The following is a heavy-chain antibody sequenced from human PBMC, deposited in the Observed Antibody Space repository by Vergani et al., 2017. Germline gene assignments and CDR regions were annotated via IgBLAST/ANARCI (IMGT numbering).Heavy chain of an antibody. D-gene: IGHD1-26*01. Sequence: VQLVESGGGVVQPGRSLRLSCAASGFTFSNAWMRWVRQAPGKGLEWVGRIKSKTDGGKTDYAAHVKGRFTISRDDSKNTLYLQMNSLKTEDTAVYYCTTLLVGATKSDYWGQGTLVTVSS. J-gene: IGHJ4*02. V-gene: IGHV3-15*01. CDR2: IKSKTDGGKT. CDR3: TTLLVGATKSDY. CDR1: GFTFSNAW.